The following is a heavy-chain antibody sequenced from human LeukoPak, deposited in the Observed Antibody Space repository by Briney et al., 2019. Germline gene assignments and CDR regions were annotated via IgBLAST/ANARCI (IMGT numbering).Heavy chain of an antibody. D-gene: IGHD3-10*01. CDR1: GGSISSYY. J-gene: IGHJ6*03. CDR2: IYHSENT. CDR3: ARQVYYSWLSEHYYYMDV. V-gene: IGHV4-59*08. Sequence: PSETPSLTCTVSGGSISSYYWSWIRQPPGKGLEWIGSIYHSENTYYNPSLKSRVTISVDTSKNQFSLKLSSVTAADTAVYYCARQVYYSWLSEHYYYMDVWGKGTTVTVSS.